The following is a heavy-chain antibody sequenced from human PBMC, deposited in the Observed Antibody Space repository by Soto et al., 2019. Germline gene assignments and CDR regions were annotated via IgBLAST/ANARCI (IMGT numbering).Heavy chain of an antibody. V-gene: IGHV3-23*01. CDR3: AKAATITTLYNFDF. D-gene: IGHD4-4*01. Sequence: EVQLLESGGGLVQPGGSLRLSCAASGFTFSSFGMNWVRQAPGKGLEWVLLISDSGGSTYHADSVKGRFTISRDNSKNTLYLQMNSLRAEDTAVYYCAKAATITTLYNFDFWGQGTLVTVSS. CDR1: GFTFSSFG. CDR2: ISDSGGST. J-gene: IGHJ4*02.